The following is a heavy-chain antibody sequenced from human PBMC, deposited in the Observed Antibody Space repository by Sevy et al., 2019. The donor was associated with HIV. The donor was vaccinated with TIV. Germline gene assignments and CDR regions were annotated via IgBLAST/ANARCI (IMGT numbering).Heavy chain of an antibody. CDR2: ISSGSSYK. V-gene: IGHV3-21*01. D-gene: IGHD3-22*01. CDR3: TRVDYYDTSGSHY. CDR1: GFTFRDYS. J-gene: IGHJ4*02. Sequence: GGPLRLSCEASGFTFRDYSMNWVRQAPGKGLEWVSSISSGSSYKKYGDSVKGRFTISRDNAKNSLYLQLNSLRAEDTAVYYCTRVDYYDTSGSHYWGQGTLVTVSS.